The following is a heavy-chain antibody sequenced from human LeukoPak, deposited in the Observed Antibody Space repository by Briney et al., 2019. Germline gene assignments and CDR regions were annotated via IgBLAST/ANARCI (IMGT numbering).Heavy chain of an antibody. Sequence: EASVKVSCKASGGTFSSYAISWVRQAPGQGLEWMRGIIPIFGTANYAQKFQGRVTITADKSTSTAYMELSSLRSEDTAVYYCASLPGYCSGGSCYSLNWFDPWGQGTLVTVSS. CDR3: ASLPGYCSGGSCYSLNWFDP. J-gene: IGHJ5*02. V-gene: IGHV1-69*06. CDR1: GGTFSSYA. D-gene: IGHD2-15*01. CDR2: IIPIFGTA.